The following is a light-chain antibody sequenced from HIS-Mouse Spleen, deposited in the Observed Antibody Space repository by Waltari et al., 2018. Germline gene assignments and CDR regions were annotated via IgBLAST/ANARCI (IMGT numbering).Light chain of an antibody. V-gene: IGLV2-23*01. CDR1: SSDVGSYNL. CDR2: EGS. CDR3: CSYAGSSTWV. Sequence: QSALTQPASVSGSPGQSITISCTGTSSDVGSYNLVSWYQQHPGKAPKLMIYEGSKRPSGVSNRFSGSKSGNTASVTIAGLQAEDDADYYCCSYAGSSTWVFGGGTKLTVL. J-gene: IGLJ3*02.